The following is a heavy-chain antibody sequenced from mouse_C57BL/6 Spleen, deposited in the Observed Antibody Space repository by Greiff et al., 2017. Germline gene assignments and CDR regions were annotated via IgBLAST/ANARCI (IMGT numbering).Heavy chain of an antibody. Sequence: VQLQQSGPVLVKPGASVKMSCKASGYTFTDYYMNWVKQSHGKSLEWIGVINPYNGGTSYNQKFKGQATLTVDKSSSTAYMELNSLTSEDSAVYYCARFITTVVAKDYAMDYWGQGTSVTVSS. CDR2: INPYNGGT. D-gene: IGHD1-1*01. J-gene: IGHJ4*01. CDR1: GYTFTDYY. CDR3: ARFITTVVAKDYAMDY. V-gene: IGHV1-19*01.